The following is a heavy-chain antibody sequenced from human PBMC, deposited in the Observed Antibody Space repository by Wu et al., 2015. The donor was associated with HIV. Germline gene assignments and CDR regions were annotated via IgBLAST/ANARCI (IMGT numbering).Heavy chain of an antibody. J-gene: IGHJ4*02. D-gene: IGHD7-27*01. CDR1: GDTFSTSA. CDR2: IIPLYGKG. CDR3: GTGEEEAAALEY. Sequence: QVHLVQSGAEVKKPRSSVKVSCKASGDTFSTSAFTWVRQTPGQGLQWMGGIIPLYGKGNYARRFQDKVTITADESTNTVYMEQRSLKSEDTAIYYCGTGEEEAAALEYWGQGTLVIVS. V-gene: IGHV1-69*12.